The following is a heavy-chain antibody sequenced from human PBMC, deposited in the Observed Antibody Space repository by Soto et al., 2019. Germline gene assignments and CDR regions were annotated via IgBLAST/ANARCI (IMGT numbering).Heavy chain of an antibody. D-gene: IGHD3-22*01. J-gene: IGHJ4*02. CDR2: ISGNGAYT. Sequence: PGGSLRLSCFASGFSFSNYGMSWVRQAPGKGLEWVSGISGNGAYTYYADSVKGRFTISRDNSKNTVYLQTNSLRAEDTAVYYCAKDLEWLLRHFENWGQGTLVTVSS. CDR1: GFSFSNYG. V-gene: IGHV3-23*01. CDR3: AKDLEWLLRHFEN.